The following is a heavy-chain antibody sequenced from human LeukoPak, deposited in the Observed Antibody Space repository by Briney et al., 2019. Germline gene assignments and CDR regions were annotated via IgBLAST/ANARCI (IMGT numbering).Heavy chain of an antibody. J-gene: IGHJ4*02. CDR1: GFTFSSYW. CDR2: INQDGSEK. Sequence: GGSLRLSCADSGFTFSSYWICWVRQAPGKGLEWVANINQDGSEKYYVDSVRGRFTISRDSAKNSLYLQMNSLRAEDTAVYYCAISSPVATVGYWGQGTLVTVSS. CDR3: AISSPVATVGY. D-gene: IGHD4-23*01. V-gene: IGHV3-7*01.